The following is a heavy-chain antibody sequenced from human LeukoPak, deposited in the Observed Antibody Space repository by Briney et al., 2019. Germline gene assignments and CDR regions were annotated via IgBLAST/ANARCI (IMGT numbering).Heavy chain of an antibody. D-gene: IGHD5-12*01. Sequence: GGSLRLSCAASGFTFDDYGMIWVRQPPGKGLEWVCNINWNGGSTSYADSLKGRLTISRDNAKSSLYLQMNSLRAEDTAVYYCARVPYIVATIAFDPWGQGTLVTVSS. V-gene: IGHV3-20*04. CDR1: GFTFDDYG. J-gene: IGHJ5*02. CDR2: INWNGGST. CDR3: ARVPYIVATIAFDP.